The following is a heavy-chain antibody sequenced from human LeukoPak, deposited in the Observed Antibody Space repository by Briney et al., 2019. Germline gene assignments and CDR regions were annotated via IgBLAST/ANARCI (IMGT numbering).Heavy chain of an antibody. D-gene: IGHD4-23*01. CDR2: ISGSGGST. CDR1: GFTFSSYA. J-gene: IGHJ6*02. CDR3: ASSYGGNSRAAGRYYYYGMDV. V-gene: IGHV3-23*01. Sequence: PGGSLRLSCAASGFTFSSYAMSWVRQAPGKGLEWVSAISGSGGSTYYADSVKGRFTISRDNSKNTLYLQMNSLRAEDTAVYYCASSYGGNSRAAGRYYYYGMDVWGQGTTVTVSS.